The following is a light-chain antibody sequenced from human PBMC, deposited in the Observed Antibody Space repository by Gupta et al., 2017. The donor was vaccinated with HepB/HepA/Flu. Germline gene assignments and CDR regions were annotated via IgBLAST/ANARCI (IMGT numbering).Light chain of an antibody. V-gene: IGLV1-51*02. CDR1: ISNIEKNY. J-gene: IGLJ3*02. Sequence: QSVLTQPPSISAAPAQRVHISCSGSISNIEKNYVSWYQQLPGTAPKLLVYENNKRPSGIPDRFSGSKSGASATLGITGLQTGDEADYYCGAWDSLLSVCVFGGGTRLTVL. CDR3: GAWDSLLSVCV. CDR2: ENN.